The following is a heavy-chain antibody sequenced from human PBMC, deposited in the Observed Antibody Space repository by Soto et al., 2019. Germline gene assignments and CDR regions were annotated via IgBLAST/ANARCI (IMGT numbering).Heavy chain of an antibody. D-gene: IGHD3-22*01. V-gene: IGHV3-21*01. Sequence: PGGSLRLSCAASGFTFSSYRMNWVRQAPGKGLEWVSSISSSSSYIYYADSVKGRFTISRDNAKNSLYLQMNNLRAEDTAVNYCARLLYYYDTSGYLFDPWGQGTLVTVSS. CDR3: ARLLYYYDTSGYLFDP. CDR2: ISSSSSYI. J-gene: IGHJ5*02. CDR1: GFTFSSYR.